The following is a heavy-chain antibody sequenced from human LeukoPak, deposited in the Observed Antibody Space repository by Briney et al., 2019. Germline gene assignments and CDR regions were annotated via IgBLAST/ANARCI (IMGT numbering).Heavy chain of an antibody. Sequence: PGGSLRLSCAASGFTFSSYSMNWVRQAPGKGLEWVSSISSSSSYIYYADSVKGRFTISRDNAKDSLYLQMNSLRAEDTALYHCARESLRLPIYYYYGMDVWGQGTTVTVSS. CDR2: ISSSSSYI. J-gene: IGHJ6*02. CDR3: ARESLRLPIYYYYGMDV. V-gene: IGHV3-21*04. D-gene: IGHD6-25*01. CDR1: GFTFSSYS.